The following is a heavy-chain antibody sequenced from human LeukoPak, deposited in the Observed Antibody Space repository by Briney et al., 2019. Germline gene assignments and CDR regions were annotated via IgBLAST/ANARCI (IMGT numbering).Heavy chain of an antibody. V-gene: IGHV3-74*01. CDR2: INSDGSIT. D-gene: IGHD5-18*01. Sequence: GGSLRLSCEASGFTFTTYWMHWVRQAPGKGLVWVSHINSDGSITSYADSVKGRFTISRDTAKNTLYLQMNSLRAEDTAVYYCARDAVDTANAVWGQGTTVTVSS. CDR1: GFTFTTYW. J-gene: IGHJ6*02. CDR3: ARDAVDTANAV.